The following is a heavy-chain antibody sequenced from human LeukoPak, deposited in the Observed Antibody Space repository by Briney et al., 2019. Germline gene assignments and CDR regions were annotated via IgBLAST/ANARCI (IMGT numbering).Heavy chain of an antibody. Sequence: PGGSLRLSCAASGFTFSSYAMSWVRQAPGKGLEWVSTISGSSVSGGSTYYADSVEGRFTISRDNSKNTLFLQMNSLRAEDTAVYYCARAVVDFDNGDFYRSQYFDYWGQGTLVTVSS. D-gene: IGHD3-22*01. J-gene: IGHJ4*02. CDR3: ARAVVDFDNGDFYRSQYFDY. V-gene: IGHV3-23*01. CDR1: GFTFSSYA. CDR2: ISGSSVSGGST.